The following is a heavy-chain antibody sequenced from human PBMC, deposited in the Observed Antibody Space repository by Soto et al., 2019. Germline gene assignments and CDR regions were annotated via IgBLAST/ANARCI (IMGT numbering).Heavy chain of an antibody. V-gene: IGHV3-23*01. J-gene: IGHJ3*02. CDR1: GFTFSSYA. CDR3: ARILRSGTSGYSFDI. Sequence: GGSLRLSCAASGFTFSSYAMSWVRQAPGKGLEWVAGISDSGRGTNYADSVKGRFTISRDNSKNTLYLQMNSLRAEDTAVYYCARILRSGTSGYSFDIWGQGTMVTVSS. CDR2: ISDSGRGT. D-gene: IGHD1-1*01.